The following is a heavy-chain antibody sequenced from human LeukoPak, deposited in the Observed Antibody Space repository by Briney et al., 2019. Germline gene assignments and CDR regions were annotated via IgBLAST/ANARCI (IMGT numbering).Heavy chain of an antibody. D-gene: IGHD3-22*01. Sequence: SETLSLTCTVSGGSISSSSYYWGWIRQPPGKGLEWIGCIYYSGSTYYNPSLKSRPTISVDTSKNHYSLKLSSVTAADTAVYYCARRSGITMIVVLISDAFDIWGQGTMVTVSS. CDR3: ARRSGITMIVVLISDAFDI. CDR1: GGSISSSSYY. CDR2: IYYSGST. J-gene: IGHJ3*02. V-gene: IGHV4-39*02.